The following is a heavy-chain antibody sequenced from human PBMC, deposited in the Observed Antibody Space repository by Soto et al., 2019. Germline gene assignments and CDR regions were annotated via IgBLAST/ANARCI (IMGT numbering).Heavy chain of an antibody. CDR1: GFSLTTSGVG. Sequence: QITLKESGPTLVRPTQTLTLTCTFSGFSLTTSGVGVGWIRQPPGKALEWLAVIYWDDDKRYSSSLKSSLTITKDTSKNQVVLTMTNMHPVDTATYYCAHHPYYGLGSYSFDYWGQGTLVTVSS. V-gene: IGHV2-5*02. CDR2: IYWDDDK. D-gene: IGHD3-10*01. CDR3: AHHPYYGLGSYSFDY. J-gene: IGHJ4*02.